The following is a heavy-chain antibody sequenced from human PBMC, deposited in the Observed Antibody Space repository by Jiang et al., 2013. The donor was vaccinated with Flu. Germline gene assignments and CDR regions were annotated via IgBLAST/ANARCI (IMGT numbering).Heavy chain of an antibody. D-gene: IGHD3-22*01. CDR1: GYSFNYKA. CDR2: INAGNGNT. V-gene: IGHV1-3*01. Sequence: SGAEVKKPGASVKVSCKASGYSFNYKAIHWVRQAPGQGLEWMGWINAGNGNTKYSQRFQDRVTITRDTSASTAYMEVGSLRSEDTALYYCARSHFDTSGYRFDSWGQGTLVTVSA. J-gene: IGHJ4*02. CDR3: ARSHFDTSGYRFDS.